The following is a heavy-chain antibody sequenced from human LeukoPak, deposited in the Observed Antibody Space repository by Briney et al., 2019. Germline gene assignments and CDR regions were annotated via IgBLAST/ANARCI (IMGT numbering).Heavy chain of an antibody. J-gene: IGHJ5*02. CDR3: ARGDSSSWYVDWFDP. D-gene: IGHD6-13*01. Sequence: PSETLSLTFTVSGGSISSYYWIWIRQPPGKGLEGMGYIYYSGSTNYNPSLKSRVTISVDTSKNQFSLKLSSVTAADTAVYYCARGDSSSWYVDWFDPWGQGTLVTVSS. CDR2: IYYSGST. CDR1: GGSISSYY. V-gene: IGHV4-59*01.